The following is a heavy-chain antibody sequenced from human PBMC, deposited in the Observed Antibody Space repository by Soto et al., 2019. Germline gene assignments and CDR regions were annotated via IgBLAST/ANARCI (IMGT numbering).Heavy chain of an antibody. CDR3: ARDEAAHTFDP. CDR2: ISPYNGNT. D-gene: IGHD6-13*01. CDR1: GYTFTSYG. Sequence: QVQLVQSGAEVKKPGASVKVSCKASGYTFTSYGISWVRQAPGQGLEWMGWISPYNGNTNYAQKLQGRVPMTTDTPTSTAYMGLRSLRSDDTAVYYCARDEAAHTFDPWGQGILVTVSS. V-gene: IGHV1-18*01. J-gene: IGHJ5*02.